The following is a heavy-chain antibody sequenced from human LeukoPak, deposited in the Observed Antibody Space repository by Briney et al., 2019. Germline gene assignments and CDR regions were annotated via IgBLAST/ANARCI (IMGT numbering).Heavy chain of an antibody. Sequence: ASVKVSCKAFGPTFTSYYFHWVRQAPGQGLEWMGVITPSGGNTIYAEKFQGRLTMTRDMSTSTVYMELSSLRSEDTAVYYCARGGSVYGDYLQQDFDYWGQGTLVTVSS. J-gene: IGHJ4*02. CDR2: ITPSGGNT. CDR1: GPTFTSYY. CDR3: ARGGSVYGDYLQQDFDY. D-gene: IGHD4-17*01. V-gene: IGHV1-46*01.